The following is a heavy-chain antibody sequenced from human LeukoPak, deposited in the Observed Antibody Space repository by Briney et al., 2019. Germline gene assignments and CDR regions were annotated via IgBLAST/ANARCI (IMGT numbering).Heavy chain of an antibody. J-gene: IGHJ4*02. D-gene: IGHD6-19*01. Sequence: PGGSLRLSCAASGFTFSSYSMNWVRQAPGKGLEWVSSISSSSSYIYYADSVKGRFTISRDNAKNSLYLQMNSLRAEDTAVYYCARARTIAVAGQPVDYWGQGTLVTVSS. CDR2: ISSSSSYI. CDR3: ARARTIAVAGQPVDY. V-gene: IGHV3-21*01. CDR1: GFTFSSYS.